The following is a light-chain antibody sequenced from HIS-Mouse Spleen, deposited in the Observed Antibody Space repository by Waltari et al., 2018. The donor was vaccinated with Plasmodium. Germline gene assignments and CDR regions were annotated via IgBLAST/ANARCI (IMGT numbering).Light chain of an antibody. Sequence: QSALTQPASVSGSPVQSITISCTGPRSDVGRSNRVSWYQQHPGNAPKLRIYEGSKRPSGVSNRFSGSKSGNTASLTISGLQAEDEADYYCCSYAGSSTLVFGGGTKLTVL. CDR3: CSYAGSSTLV. CDR1: RSDVGRSNR. CDR2: EGS. V-gene: IGLV2-23*01. J-gene: IGLJ2*01.